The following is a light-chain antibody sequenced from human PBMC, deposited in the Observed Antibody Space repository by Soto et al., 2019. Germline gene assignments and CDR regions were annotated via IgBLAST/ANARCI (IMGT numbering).Light chain of an antibody. Sequence: EIVLTQSPGTLSLSPGERATLSCRASQSVSSSFLAWYHQKPGQAPRLLIYGASSRATDIPDRFSGSGSGTDFTLTISRLEPEDVAVYYCLQYDSSPWTFGQGTKVEIK. CDR3: LQYDSSPWT. CDR2: GAS. J-gene: IGKJ1*01. V-gene: IGKV3-20*01. CDR1: QSVSSSF.